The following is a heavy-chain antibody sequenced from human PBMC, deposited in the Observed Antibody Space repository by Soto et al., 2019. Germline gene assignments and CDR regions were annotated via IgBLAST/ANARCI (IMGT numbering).Heavy chain of an antibody. CDR1: GGTLSSYA. Sequence: GTSVKVSCKASGGTLSSYAISWVRQSPGQGLEWMGGIIPIFGTANYAQKFQGRVTITADESTSTAYMELSSLRSEDTAVYYFARDSRYTYYYSGMDICAKGTTVTVSS. J-gene: IGHJ6*04. V-gene: IGHV1-69*13. D-gene: IGHD2-2*02. CDR2: IIPIFGTA. CDR3: ARDSRYTYYYSGMDI.